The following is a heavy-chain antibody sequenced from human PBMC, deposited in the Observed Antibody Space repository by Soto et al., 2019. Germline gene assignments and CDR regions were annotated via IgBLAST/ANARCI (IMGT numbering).Heavy chain of an antibody. CDR3: ARSMTTVVTLDY. Sequence: LSLTCTVSGGSISSSSYYWGWIRQPPGKGLEWIGSIYYSGSTYYNPSLKSRVTISVDTSKYQFSLKLSSVTAADTAVYYCARSMTTVVTLDYWGQGTLVTVSS. J-gene: IGHJ4*02. CDR2: IYYSGST. D-gene: IGHD4-17*01. V-gene: IGHV4-39*01. CDR1: GGSISSSSYY.